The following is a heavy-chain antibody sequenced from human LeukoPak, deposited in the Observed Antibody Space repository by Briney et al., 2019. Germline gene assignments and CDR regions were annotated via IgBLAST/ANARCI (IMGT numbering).Heavy chain of an antibody. CDR2: INYSGGTT. D-gene: IGHD1-26*01. CDR3: AKDRTVGASYWYFDL. Sequence: GGSLRLSCAASGFTFVSYPMSWVRQAPGKGLEWASSINYSGGTTYYADSVKGRFTISRDNSKKTLYLQMNSLRAEDTAVYYCAKDRTVGASYWYFDLWGRGTLVTVSS. V-gene: IGHV3-23*01. CDR1: GFTFVSYP. J-gene: IGHJ2*01.